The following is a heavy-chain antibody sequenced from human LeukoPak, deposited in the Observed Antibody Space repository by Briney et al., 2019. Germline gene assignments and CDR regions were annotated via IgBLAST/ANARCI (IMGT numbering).Heavy chain of an antibody. Sequence: SETLSLTCTVSGGSLSSYYWSWIRQPPGKGLEWIGYIYYSGSTNYNPYLKSRVTISVDTSKNQFSLKLSSVTAADTAVYYCARHHSRGGWYGNWGQGTLVPVSS. CDR3: ARHHSRGGWYGN. V-gene: IGHV4-59*08. CDR1: GGSLSSYY. D-gene: IGHD6-19*01. J-gene: IGHJ4*02. CDR2: IYYSGST.